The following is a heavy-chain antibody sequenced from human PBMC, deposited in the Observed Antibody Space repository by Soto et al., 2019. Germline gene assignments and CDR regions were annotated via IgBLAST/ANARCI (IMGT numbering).Heavy chain of an antibody. D-gene: IGHD6-19*01. J-gene: IGHJ4*02. CDR2: IYSSGDTT. CDR1: GYTVSSNY. Sequence: GGSLRLSFSASGYTVSSNYMSWVRQAPGKGLEWVSVIYSSGDTTYYADSVRGRFTISRHSSENTLYLQMNSLRLEDTAVYYCASSSGWYRPFDYWGQGTLVTVS. V-gene: IGHV3-53*04. CDR3: ASSSGWYRPFDY.